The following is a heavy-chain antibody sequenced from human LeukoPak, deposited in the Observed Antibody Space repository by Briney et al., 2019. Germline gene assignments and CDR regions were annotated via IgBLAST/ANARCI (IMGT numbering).Heavy chain of an antibody. V-gene: IGHV3-23*01. D-gene: IGHD4-17*01. J-gene: IGHJ4*02. Sequence: QPGGSLRLSCAASGFPFSSYAMSWVRQAPGKGLGWVSGINSGGYTFYADSVKGRFTISRDSSKNTLYLQMNSLRAEDTAVYYCAKDLTVTTLGYFDYWGQGTLVTVSS. CDR2: INSGGYT. CDR3: AKDLTVTTLGYFDY. CDR1: GFPFSSYA.